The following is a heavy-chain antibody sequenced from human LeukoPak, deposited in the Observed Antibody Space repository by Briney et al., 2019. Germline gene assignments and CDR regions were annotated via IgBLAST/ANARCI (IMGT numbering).Heavy chain of an antibody. V-gene: IGHV1-2*02. CDR2: INPNSGGT. D-gene: IGHD2-2*01. CDR1: GYTFTGYY. CDR3: ARSKQHRGQLYFDY. J-gene: IGHJ4*02. Sequence: ASVKVSCKASGYTFTGYYMHWVRQAPGQGLEWMGWINPNSGGTNYAQKFQGRVTMTRDTSISTAYMELSWLRSDDTAVYYCARSKQHRGQLYFDYWGQGTLVTVSS.